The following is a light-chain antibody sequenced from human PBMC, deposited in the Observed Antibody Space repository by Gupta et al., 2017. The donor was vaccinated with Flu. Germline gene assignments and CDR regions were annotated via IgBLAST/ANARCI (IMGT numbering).Light chain of an antibody. V-gene: IGLV2-14*01. J-gene: IGLJ3*02. CDR3: RSYTTSSTWV. Sequence: TSSDVGSYNYVSWYQRHPGKAPKLMIYEVTNRPSGVSDRFSGSKSGNTASLTISGLQAEDEADYYCRSYTTSSTWVFGGGTKLTVL. CDR2: EVT. CDR1: SSDVGSYNY.